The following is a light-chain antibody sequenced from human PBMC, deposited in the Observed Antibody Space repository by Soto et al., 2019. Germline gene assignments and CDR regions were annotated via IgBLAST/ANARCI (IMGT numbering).Light chain of an antibody. Sequence: EIVLTQSPGTLSLSPGERATLSCRASQSVSSSYLAWYQQKPGQAPRLLIYGASSRATAIPDRFSGSGSGTDFTLTISRLEPEDFAVYYCQQYGSSPYTFGLGTRLEIK. CDR1: QSVSSSY. CDR2: GAS. V-gene: IGKV3-20*01. J-gene: IGKJ5*01. CDR3: QQYGSSPYT.